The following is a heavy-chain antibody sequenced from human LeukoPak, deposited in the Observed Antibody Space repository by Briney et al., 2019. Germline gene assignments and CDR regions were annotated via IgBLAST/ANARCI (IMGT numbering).Heavy chain of an antibody. CDR1: GFTFSSYG. CDR2: IRYDGSNK. V-gene: IGHV3-30*02. J-gene: IGHJ1*01. CDR3: ARARSIVGVSPFQH. D-gene: IGHD1-26*01. Sequence: GGSLRLSCAASGFTFSSYGMHWVRQAPGKGLEWVAFIRYDGSNKYYADSVKGRFTISRDNSKNTLYLQMNSLRPEDTAVYYCARARSIVGVSPFQHWGQGTLVTVSS.